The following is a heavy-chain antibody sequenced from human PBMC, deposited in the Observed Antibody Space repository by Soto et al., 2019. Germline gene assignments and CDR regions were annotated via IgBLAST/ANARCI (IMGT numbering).Heavy chain of an antibody. CDR3: ARDTYYYDSSGPPVDAFDI. CDR1: GGSISSGGYY. J-gene: IGHJ3*02. D-gene: IGHD3-22*01. Sequence: QVQLQESGPGLVKPSQTLSLTCTVSGGSISSGGYYWSWIRQHPGKGLEWIGYIYYSGSTNYNPSLKSRGIIAGDTSKNQFSLRLSSVTAADTAVYYCARDTYYYDSSGPPVDAFDIWGQGTMVTVSS. CDR2: IYYSGST. V-gene: IGHV4-31*03.